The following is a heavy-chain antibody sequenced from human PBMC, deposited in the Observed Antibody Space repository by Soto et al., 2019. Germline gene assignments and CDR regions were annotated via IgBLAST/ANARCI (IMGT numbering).Heavy chain of an antibody. D-gene: IGHD5-12*01. CDR2: IDPSDSYT. CDR3: ARHLGSGDGYNFLFGYYGMDV. CDR1: GYSFTSYW. Sequence: SLKISCKGSGYSFTSYWISWVRQMPGKGLEWMGRIDPSDSYTNYSPSFQGHVTISADKSISTAYLQWSSLKASDTAMYYCARHLGSGDGYNFLFGYYGMDVWGQGTTVTVSS. V-gene: IGHV5-10-1*01. J-gene: IGHJ6*02.